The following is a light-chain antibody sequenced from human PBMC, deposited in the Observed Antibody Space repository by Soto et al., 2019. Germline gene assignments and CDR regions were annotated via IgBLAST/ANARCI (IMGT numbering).Light chain of an antibody. CDR2: EGN. Sequence: QSALTQPASVSGSPGQSITMSCTRTSSDIGSYNLVSWYQQHPGKAPKLMIYEGNQRPSRVSNRFSGSKSGNTASLTIAGLQAEDEADYYCCSYAGISTVVFGGGTKLTVL. J-gene: IGLJ2*01. V-gene: IGLV2-23*01. CDR1: SSDIGSYNL. CDR3: CSYAGISTVV.